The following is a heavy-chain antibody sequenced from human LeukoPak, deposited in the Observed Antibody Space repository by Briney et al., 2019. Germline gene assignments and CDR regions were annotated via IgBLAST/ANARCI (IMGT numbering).Heavy chain of an antibody. CDR3: ARDTERYDILTGYYNPYYYGMDV. J-gene: IGHJ6*02. CDR2: IYYSGST. Sequence: SETLSLTCTVSGGSVSSGSYYWSWIRQPPGEGLEWIGYIYYSGSTNYNPSLKSRVTISVDTSKNQFSLKLSSVTAADTAVYYCARDTERYDILTGYYNPYYYGMDVWGQGTTVTVTS. CDR1: GGSVSSGSYY. D-gene: IGHD3-9*01. V-gene: IGHV4-61*01.